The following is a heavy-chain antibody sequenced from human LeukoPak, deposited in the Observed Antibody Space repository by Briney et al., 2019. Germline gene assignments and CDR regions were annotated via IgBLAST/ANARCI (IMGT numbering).Heavy chain of an antibody. V-gene: IGHV3-66*04. D-gene: IGHD3-22*01. CDR3: AGLPAYYYDTSGFYFDY. Sequence: GGSLRLSCAASGFPVSSNYMSWVRQAPGKGLEWVSVIYSGGSRYYADSVKGRFTISRDNSKNTLYLQMNSLRAEDTAVYYCAGLPAYYYDTSGFYFDYWGQGTLVTVSS. J-gene: IGHJ4*02. CDR1: GFPVSSNY. CDR2: IYSGGSR.